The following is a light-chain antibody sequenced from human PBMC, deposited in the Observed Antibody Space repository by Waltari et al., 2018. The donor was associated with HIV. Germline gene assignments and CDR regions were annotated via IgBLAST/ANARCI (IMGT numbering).Light chain of an antibody. CDR3: QQTYIIPLT. CDR2: GAS. J-gene: IGKJ3*01. Sequence: DIRMTQSQSSLSASTGDRITITCRASQTILTSLTWFQQKPGKAPQLLIYGASTLQPGVSSRFSGRASGSDFTLTISRLQPEDYATYYRQQTYIIPLTFGPGTKV. V-gene: IGKV1-39*01. CDR1: QTILTS.